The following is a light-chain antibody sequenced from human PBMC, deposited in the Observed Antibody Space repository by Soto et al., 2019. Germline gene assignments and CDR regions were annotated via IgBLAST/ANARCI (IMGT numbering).Light chain of an antibody. J-gene: IGKJ1*01. CDR2: GAS. CDR1: QSVRSRY. Sequence: EIVLTQSTGTLSLSPGARATLSCRASQSVRSRYLAWYQQKPGQAPRLLIYGASSRATGIPDRFSGSGSETDFTLTISRLEPEDFAVYYCHQYGSSPSTFGQGTKVDIK. V-gene: IGKV3-20*01. CDR3: HQYGSSPST.